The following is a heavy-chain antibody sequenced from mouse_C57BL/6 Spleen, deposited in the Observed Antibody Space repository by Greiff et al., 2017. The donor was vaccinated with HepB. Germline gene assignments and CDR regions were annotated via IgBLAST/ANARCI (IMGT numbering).Heavy chain of an antibody. CDR3: ARPIYDGYHWYFDV. V-gene: IGHV1-50*01. CDR2: IDPSDSYT. J-gene: IGHJ1*03. D-gene: IGHD2-3*01. CDR1: GYTFTSYW. Sequence: VQLQQPGAELVKPGASVKLSCKASGYTFTSYWMQWVKQRPGQGLEWIGEIDPSDSYTNYNQKFKGKATLTVDTSSSTAYMQLSSLTSEDSAVYYCARPIYDGYHWYFDVWGTGTTVTVTS.